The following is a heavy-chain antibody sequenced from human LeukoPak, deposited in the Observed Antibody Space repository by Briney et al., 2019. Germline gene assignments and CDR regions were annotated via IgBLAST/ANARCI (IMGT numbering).Heavy chain of an antibody. V-gene: IGHV3-21*01. D-gene: IGHD1-26*01. CDR3: ARSLYSGSYSLDY. CDR2: IASSSVYI. J-gene: IGHJ4*02. Sequence: GGSLRLSCAGSGFMFGTYTITWVRQAPGKGLEWVSSIASSSVYIYYAASVKGRFTVSRDNAENSLFLQMNSLRTEDTAVYYCARSLYSGSYSLDYWGQGTLVTVSS. CDR1: GFMFGTYT.